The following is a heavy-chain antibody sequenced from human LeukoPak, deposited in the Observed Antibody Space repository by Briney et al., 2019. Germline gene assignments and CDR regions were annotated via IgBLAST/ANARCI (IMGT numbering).Heavy chain of an antibody. V-gene: IGHV3-21*01. Sequence: GGSLRLSCAASGFTFSSHSMNWVRQAPGKGLEWVSSISSSSSYIYYADSVKGRFTISRDNAKNSLYLQMNSLRAEDTAVYYCARGAYTSGWRGEFDYWGQGTLVTVSS. CDR2: ISSSSSYI. J-gene: IGHJ4*02. CDR1: GFTFSSHS. CDR3: ARGAYTSGWRGEFDY. D-gene: IGHD6-19*01.